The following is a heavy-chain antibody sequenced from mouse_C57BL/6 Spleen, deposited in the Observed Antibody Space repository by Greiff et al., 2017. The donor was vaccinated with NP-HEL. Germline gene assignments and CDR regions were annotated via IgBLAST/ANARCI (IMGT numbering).Heavy chain of an antibody. J-gene: IGHJ4*01. V-gene: IGHV1-62-2*01. CDR1: GYTFTEYT. CDR2: FYPGSGSI. Sequence: VQLQQSGAELVKPGASVKLSCKASGYTFTEYTIHWVKQRSGQGLEWIGWFYPGSGSIKYNEKFKDKATLTADKSSSTVYMEVRRFTSEGPSVQFCAKHPYYRRNPRAMDYWGQGTSVTVSS. D-gene: IGHD1-1*01. CDR3: AKHPYYRRNPRAMDY.